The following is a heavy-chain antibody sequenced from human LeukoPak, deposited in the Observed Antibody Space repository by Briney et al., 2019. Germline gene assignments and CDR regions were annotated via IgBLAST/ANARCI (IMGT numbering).Heavy chain of an antibody. CDR2: TSYDGSNK. CDR3: ARDRTHYYGSGSYLPY. D-gene: IGHD3-10*01. CDR1: GFTFSSFA. J-gene: IGHJ4*02. V-gene: IGHV3-30-3*01. Sequence: GGSLRLSCAASGFTFSSFAVHWVRQAPGKGLEWVAVTSYDGSNKYYADSVKGRFTISRDNSKNTLYLQMNSLRAEDTAVYYCARDRTHYYGSGSYLPYWGQGTLVTVSS.